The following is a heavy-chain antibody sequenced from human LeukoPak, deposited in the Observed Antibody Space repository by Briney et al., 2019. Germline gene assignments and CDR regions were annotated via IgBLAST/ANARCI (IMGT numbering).Heavy chain of an antibody. CDR2: VYNGGST. CDR1: GDSTTAFY. J-gene: IGHJ6*02. Sequence: SETLSLTCSVPGDSTTAFYWSWIRQPPGKGLEWTGYVYNGGSTNYNPSLMSRVTISADMSTNQLSLRLTSVTAADTAVYYCAATLRGGPTGWANYWYYGLDVWGQGTTVTVSS. CDR3: AATLRGGPTGWANYWYYGLDV. D-gene: IGHD2-15*01. V-gene: IGHV4-59*01.